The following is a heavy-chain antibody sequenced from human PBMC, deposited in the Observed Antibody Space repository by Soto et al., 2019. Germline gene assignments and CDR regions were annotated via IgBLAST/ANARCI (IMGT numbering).Heavy chain of an antibody. D-gene: IGHD5-18*01. CDR2: IYYSGST. J-gene: IGHJ5*02. V-gene: IGHV4-30-4*01. Sequence: QVQLQESGPGLVKPSQTLSLTCTVSGGSISSGDYYWSWIRQPPGKGLEWIGYIYYSGSTYYNPSLKSRVTISVDTSKNQFSLKLSSVTAADTAVYYCARGRGYRYGQTERDWFDPWGQGTLVTVSS. CDR3: ARGRGYRYGQTERDWFDP. CDR1: GGSISSGDYY.